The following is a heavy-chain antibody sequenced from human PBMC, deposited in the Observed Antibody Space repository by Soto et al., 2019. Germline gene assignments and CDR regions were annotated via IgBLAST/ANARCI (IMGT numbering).Heavy chain of an antibody. CDR2: ISGSGGST. V-gene: IGHV3-23*01. CDR3: AKRIEIAVAGRGPPGH. Sequence: GGSLRLSCAASGFTFSSYAMSWVRQAPGKGLEWVSAISGSGGSTYYADSVKGRFTISRDNSKNTLYLQMNSLRAEDTAVYYCAKRIEIAVAGRGPPGHWGRGTLVTVSS. J-gene: IGHJ4*02. CDR1: GFTFSSYA. D-gene: IGHD6-19*01.